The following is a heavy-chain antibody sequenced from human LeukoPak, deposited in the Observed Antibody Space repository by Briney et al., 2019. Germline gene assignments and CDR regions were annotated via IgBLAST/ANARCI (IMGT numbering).Heavy chain of an antibody. Sequence: HPGGSLRLSCVASGFTVSSNYMSWVRQAPGEGLEWVSVIYSAGNTYYADSVKGRFTISRHNSENTLYLHMNSLRVEDTAVYFCARGGTPGYSSGRIDYWGQGTLVTVSS. J-gene: IGHJ4*02. CDR1: GFTVSSNY. V-gene: IGHV3-53*04. CDR2: IYSAGNT. CDR3: ARGGTPGYSSGRIDY. D-gene: IGHD6-19*01.